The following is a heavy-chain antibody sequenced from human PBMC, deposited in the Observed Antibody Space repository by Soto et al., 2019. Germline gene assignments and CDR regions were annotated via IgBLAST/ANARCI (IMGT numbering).Heavy chain of an antibody. J-gene: IGHJ4*02. CDR2: INPNSGGT. V-gene: IGHV1-2*02. CDR1: GYTFTGYY. D-gene: IGHD3-10*01. CDR3: ARVLVAYYYGSGSYYFDY. Sequence: ASVKVSCKASGYTFTGYYMHWVRQAPGQGLEWMGWINPNSGGTNYAQKFQGRVTMTRDTSISTAYMELSRLRSDDTAVYYCARVLVAYYYGSGSYYFDYWGQGTLVTVSS.